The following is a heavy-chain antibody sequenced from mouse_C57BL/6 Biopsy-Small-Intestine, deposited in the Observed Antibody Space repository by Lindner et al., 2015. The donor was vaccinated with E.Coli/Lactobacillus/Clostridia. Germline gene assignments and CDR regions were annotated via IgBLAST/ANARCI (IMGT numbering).Heavy chain of an antibody. CDR1: GGSLSAHA. V-gene: IGHV1-4*01. Sequence: SVKVSCKASGGSLSAHAINWVRQAPGQGLEWMGETIPMFDSSKYAQKFQDRVSTTVDESTNTAFMELSRLTSEDTAVYYCTRGRSGVVVGGFITATPLDYWGQGSLVIVSS. CDR2: TIPMFDSS. D-gene: IGHD1-1*01. CDR3: TRGRSGVVVGGFITATPLDY. J-gene: IGHJ4*01.